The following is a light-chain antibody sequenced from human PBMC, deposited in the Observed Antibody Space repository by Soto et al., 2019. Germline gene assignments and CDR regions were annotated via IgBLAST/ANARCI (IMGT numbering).Light chain of an antibody. CDR2: DAS. CDR3: QQSYDTPWT. J-gene: IGKJ1*01. CDR1: QRISGF. V-gene: IGKV1-39*01. Sequence: DIQMTQSPSSLSASVGDRVSITCRASQRISGFLNWYLQKPGKAPKLLTFDASNLQSGVPSRFSGSGSGTDFTLTISTLQPEDFATYYCQQSYDTPWTFGQGTEV.